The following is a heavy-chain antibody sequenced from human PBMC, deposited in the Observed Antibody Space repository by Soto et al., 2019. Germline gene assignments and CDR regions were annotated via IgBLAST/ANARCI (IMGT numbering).Heavy chain of an antibody. CDR3: ARDLPLWFGASAPRYYYAMDV. CDR2: ISAYNGNT. J-gene: IGHJ6*02. D-gene: IGHD3-10*01. Sequence: ASVKVSCEASGYTFTSYGISWERQAPGQGHEWMGWISAYNGNTNYAQKLQGRVTMTTDTSTSTAYMELRSLRSDDTAVYYCARDLPLWFGASAPRYYYAMDVWGQGTTVTSP. V-gene: IGHV1-18*01. CDR1: GYTFTSYG.